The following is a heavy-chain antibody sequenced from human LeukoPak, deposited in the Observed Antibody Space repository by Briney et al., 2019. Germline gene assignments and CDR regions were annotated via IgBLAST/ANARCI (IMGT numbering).Heavy chain of an antibody. D-gene: IGHD6-13*01. CDR2: ISSSSSTI. V-gene: IGHV3-48*01. CDR3: AKELLSSSWVHYYYYMDV. J-gene: IGHJ6*03. CDR1: GFTFSSYS. Sequence: GGSLRLSCAASGFTFSSYSMNWVRQAPGKGLEWVSYISSSSSTIYYADSVKGRFTISRDNAKNSLYLQMNSLRAEDTAVYYCAKELLSSSWVHYYYYMDVWGKGTTVTISS.